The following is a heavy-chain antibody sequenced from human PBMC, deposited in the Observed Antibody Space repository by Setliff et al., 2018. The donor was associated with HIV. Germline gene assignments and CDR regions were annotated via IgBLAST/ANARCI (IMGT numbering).Heavy chain of an antibody. V-gene: IGHV4-34*01. Sequence: PSETLSLTCGVDAWSLSGYFWIWVRQSPGRGLEWIGEINYVGVANYNPSLKSRVTISVDTSKNQFSLKLTSVAAADTAVYYRARHSDIAPRRTYFDYWGQGTLVTVSS. CDR1: AWSLSGYF. CDR3: ARHSDIAPRRTYFDY. CDR2: INYVGVA. D-gene: IGHD6-6*01. J-gene: IGHJ4*02.